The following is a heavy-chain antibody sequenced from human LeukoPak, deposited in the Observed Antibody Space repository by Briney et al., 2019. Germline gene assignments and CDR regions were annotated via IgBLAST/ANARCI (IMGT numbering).Heavy chain of an antibody. CDR3: ATPRSYHRDTDAFDI. Sequence: SETLSLTCTVSGVSISSSSYYWGWIRQPPGKGLEWIGSTYYSGSTYYNPSLKSRVTISVDTSKNQFSLKLSSVTAADTAVYYCATPRSYHRDTDAFDIWGQGTMVTVSS. D-gene: IGHD3-10*01. V-gene: IGHV4-39*01. CDR1: GVSISSSSYY. CDR2: TYYSGST. J-gene: IGHJ3*02.